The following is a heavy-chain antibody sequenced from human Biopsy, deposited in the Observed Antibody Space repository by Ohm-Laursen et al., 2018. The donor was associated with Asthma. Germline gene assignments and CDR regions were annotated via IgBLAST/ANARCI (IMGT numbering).Heavy chain of an antibody. J-gene: IGHJ6*01. Sequence: SETLSLTCTVSGGYTDSHDWSWCWIRQSPGKGLHWLGYAHFSGSTHYNPSLERRVRMSVDTSKSQVSLSLRSVSAADTAVYFCARVLRYGDIFFGMDVWGQGTMVTVSS. D-gene: IGHD4-17*01. V-gene: IGHV4-30-4*08. CDR3: ARVLRYGDIFFGMDV. CDR2: AHFSGST. CDR1: GGYTDSHDWS.